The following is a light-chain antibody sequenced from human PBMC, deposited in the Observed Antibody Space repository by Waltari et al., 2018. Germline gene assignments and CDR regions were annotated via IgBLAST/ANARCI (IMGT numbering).Light chain of an antibody. CDR1: SSDVGGYNY. CDR3: SSYTSSSTVV. CDR2: EVS. J-gene: IGLJ2*01. V-gene: IGLV2-14*01. Sequence: QSALTQPASVSGSPGQSITISCTGTSSDVGGYNYVSWYQQHPGKAPKLMIYEVSNRPAGVSYRLSGSKSGNTASLTVSGLQAEDEADYYCSSYTSSSTVVFGGGTKLTVL.